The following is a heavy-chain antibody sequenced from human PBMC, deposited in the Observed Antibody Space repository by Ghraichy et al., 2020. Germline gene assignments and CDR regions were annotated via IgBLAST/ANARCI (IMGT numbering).Heavy chain of an antibody. CDR3: ARYDYDSSGYYYAY. D-gene: IGHD3-22*01. CDR1: GGSISSSSYY. J-gene: IGHJ4*02. CDR2: IYYSGST. Sequence: SQTLSLTCTVSGGSISSSSYYWGWIRQPPGKGLEWIGSIYYSGSTYYNPSLKSRVTISVDTSKNQFSLKLSSVTAADTAVYYCARYDYDSSGYYYAYWGQGTLVTVSS. V-gene: IGHV4-39*01.